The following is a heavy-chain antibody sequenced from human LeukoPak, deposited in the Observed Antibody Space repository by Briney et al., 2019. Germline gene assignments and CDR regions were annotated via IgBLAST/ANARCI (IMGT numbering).Heavy chain of an antibody. Sequence: ASVKVSCKASGYTFTSYDINWVRQATGQGLEWMGWMNPNSGNTGYAQKLQGRVTMTRNTSISTAYMELSSLRSEDTAVYYCARKVGYDILTGHPYYYYYMDVWGKGTTVTVSS. CDR2: MNPNSGNT. J-gene: IGHJ6*03. D-gene: IGHD3-9*01. CDR3: ARKVGYDILTGHPYYYYYMDV. CDR1: GYTFTSYD. V-gene: IGHV1-8*01.